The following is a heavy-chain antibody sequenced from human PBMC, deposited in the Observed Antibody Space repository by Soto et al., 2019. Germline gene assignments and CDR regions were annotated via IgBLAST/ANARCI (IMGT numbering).Heavy chain of an antibody. Sequence: QVQLVQSGAEVKKPGASVKVSCKASGYSFSTYGVSWVRQAPGQGLEWMGWISAYNGDTNYAQKLQGRLTMTTDTSTNTAYMELTSLRSDDTAMYFCARDRQILDSSGYGNDYWGQGTLVTVSS. CDR2: ISAYNGDT. CDR3: ARDRQILDSSGYGNDY. D-gene: IGHD3-22*01. J-gene: IGHJ4*02. CDR1: GYSFSTYG. V-gene: IGHV1-18*01.